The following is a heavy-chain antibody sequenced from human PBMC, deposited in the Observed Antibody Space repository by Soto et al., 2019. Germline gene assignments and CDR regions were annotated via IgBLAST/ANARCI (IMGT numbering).Heavy chain of an antibody. CDR1: GFTFSSYG. CDR2: ISYDGSDK. Sequence: GGSLRLSCAASGFTFSSYGMHWVRQAPGKGLEWVAVISYDGSDKYYADSVKGRFTISRDNSKNTLYLQMNSLRAEETAVYYCAKVAYVMFTVYYYGLDVRGPGTTVTVSS. CDR3: AKVAYVMFTVYYYGLDV. J-gene: IGHJ6*02. V-gene: IGHV3-33*08. D-gene: IGHD3-16*01.